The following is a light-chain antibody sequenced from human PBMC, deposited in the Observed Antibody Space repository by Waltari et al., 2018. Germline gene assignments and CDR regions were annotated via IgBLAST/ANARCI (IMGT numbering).Light chain of an antibody. CDR2: LGS. V-gene: IGKV2-28*01. CDR1: QSLLHRNGYNY. Sequence: DIVMTQSPLSLPVTPAEPASISCRSSQSLLHRNGYNYLDWYLQKPGQSPHILIYLGSNRASGVPDRFFGSGSGTDFTLHISRVEAEDAGVYYCMEALQSVTFGQGTRLEIK. CDR3: MEALQSVT. J-gene: IGKJ5*01.